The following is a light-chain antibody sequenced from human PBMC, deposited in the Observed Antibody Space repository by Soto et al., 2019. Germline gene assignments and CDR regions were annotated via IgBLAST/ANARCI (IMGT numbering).Light chain of an antibody. Sequence: EIVMPQSPATLSVSPGERAPLSCRASQSVSSNLAWYQQKPGQAPSLLIYGASTRATGIPARFSGSVSGTEFTLTISSLQSEDFAVYYCQQYNNWPPYTFGQGTKLEIK. J-gene: IGKJ2*01. CDR1: QSVSSN. CDR2: GAS. V-gene: IGKV3-15*01. CDR3: QQYNNWPPYT.